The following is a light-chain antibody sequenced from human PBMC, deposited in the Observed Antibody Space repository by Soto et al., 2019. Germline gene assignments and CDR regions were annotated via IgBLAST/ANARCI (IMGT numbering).Light chain of an antibody. CDR2: GAS. CDR3: QEFASN. Sequence: GLTNSPRWPPLSSGTQATLSCRASQSMSNSNLAWYQHKPGQAPRLLIYGASNRATGIPDRFSVSGSGTDFILTIDILEPEDFAVYYSQEFASNFGGGTKVDIK. CDR1: QSMSNSN. J-gene: IGKJ4*01. V-gene: IGKV3-20*01.